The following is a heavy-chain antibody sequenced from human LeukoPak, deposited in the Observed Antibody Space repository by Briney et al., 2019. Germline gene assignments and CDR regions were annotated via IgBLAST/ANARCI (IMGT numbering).Heavy chain of an antibody. CDR3: ARVSTGPGSYYFDY. CDR2: IYHSGST. J-gene: IGHJ4*02. CDR1: GYSFSSGYY. Sequence: PSETLSLTCTVSGYSFSSGYYWGWIRQPPGKGLEWIGSIYHSGSTYYNPSLKSRVTISVDTSKNQFSLKLSSVTAADTAVYYCARVSTGPGSYYFDYWGQGTLVTVSS. V-gene: IGHV4-38-2*02. D-gene: IGHD3-9*01.